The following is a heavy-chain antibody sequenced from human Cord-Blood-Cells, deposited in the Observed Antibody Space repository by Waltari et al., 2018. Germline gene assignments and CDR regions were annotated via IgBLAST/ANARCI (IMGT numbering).Heavy chain of an antibody. Sequence: QVQLQQWGAGLLKPSETLSLTCAVYGGSFSGYYWSWIRQPPGKGLEWIGEINHRGSTNHNPSLKSRVTISVDTSKNQFSLKLSSVTAADTAVYYCARGYCSSTSCYWYFDLWGRGTLVTVSS. CDR2: INHRGST. CDR1: GGSFSGYY. V-gene: IGHV4-34*01. CDR3: ARGYCSSTSCYWYFDL. D-gene: IGHD2-2*01. J-gene: IGHJ2*01.